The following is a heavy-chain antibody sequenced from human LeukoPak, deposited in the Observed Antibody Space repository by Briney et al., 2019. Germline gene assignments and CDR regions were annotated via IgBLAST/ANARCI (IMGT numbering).Heavy chain of an antibody. CDR2: INPSSGGT. CDR1: GYTFTGYY. V-gene: IGHV1-2*06. Sequence: GASVKVSCKASGYTFTGYYMHWVRQAPGQGLEWMGRINPSSGGTNYAQKFQGRVTMTRDTSISTAYMELSRLRSDDTAVYYCARVKEIAAALDYWGQGTLSPSPQ. J-gene: IGHJ4*02. CDR3: ARVKEIAAALDY. D-gene: IGHD6-13*01.